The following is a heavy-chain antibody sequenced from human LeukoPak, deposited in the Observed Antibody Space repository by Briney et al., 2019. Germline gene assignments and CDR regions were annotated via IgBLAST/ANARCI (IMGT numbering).Heavy chain of an antibody. D-gene: IGHD3-10*01. CDR1: GGSISSSSYY. J-gene: IGHJ4*02. CDR3: AREGILWFGELYIFDY. CDR2: IYYSGST. V-gene: IGHV4-61*01. Sequence: PSETLSLTCTVSGGSISSSSYYWGWIRQPPGKGLEWIGYIYYSGSTNYNPSLKSRVTISVDTSKNQFSLRLSSVTAADTAVYYCAREGILWFGELYIFDYWGQGTLVTVSS.